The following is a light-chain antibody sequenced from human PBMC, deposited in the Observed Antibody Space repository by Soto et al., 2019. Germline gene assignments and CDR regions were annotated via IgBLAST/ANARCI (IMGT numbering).Light chain of an antibody. J-gene: IGLJ2*01. V-gene: IGLV1-40*01. Sequence: QSVLTQPPSMPGAPGQRVTISCTGSSSNIGAGYDVHWYQQLPGTAPKLLIYGNSNRPSGVPDRFSGSKSGTSASLAITGLQAEDEADYYCHSYDSSLSGSGVFGGGTKVTVL. CDR1: SSNIGAGYD. CDR2: GNS. CDR3: HSYDSSLSGSGV.